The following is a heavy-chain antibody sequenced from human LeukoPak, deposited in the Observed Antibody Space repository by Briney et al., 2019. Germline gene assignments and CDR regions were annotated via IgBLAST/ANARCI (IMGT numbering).Heavy chain of an antibody. CDR1: GYIFINHY. Sequence: ASVKVSCKASGYIFINHYMHWVRQAPGQGLEWMGLINPSGSSTLYAEKFRGRIIMTRDMSTATDYMELSSLRSEDTAVYYCARDNSIADRGWWFDPWGQGTLVTVSS. V-gene: IGHV1-46*01. J-gene: IGHJ5*02. D-gene: IGHD4-23*01. CDR2: INPSGSST. CDR3: ARDNSIADRGWWFDP.